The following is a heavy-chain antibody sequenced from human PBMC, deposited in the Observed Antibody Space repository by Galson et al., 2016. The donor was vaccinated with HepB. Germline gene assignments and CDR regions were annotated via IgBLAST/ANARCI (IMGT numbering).Heavy chain of an antibody. CDR2: MNPNSDNS. V-gene: IGHV1-8*02. Sequence: SVKVSCKASGYTFSNYGISWVRQATGQGLEWMGWMNPNSDNSGYAQRFQGRVTMTRHTSMSTAYMELSSLRSDDTAVYFCARGRGISYYGFWSGYSLDYWGQGTLVTVSS. CDR3: ARGRGISYYGFWSGYSLDY. D-gene: IGHD3-3*01. J-gene: IGHJ4*02. CDR1: GYTFSNYG.